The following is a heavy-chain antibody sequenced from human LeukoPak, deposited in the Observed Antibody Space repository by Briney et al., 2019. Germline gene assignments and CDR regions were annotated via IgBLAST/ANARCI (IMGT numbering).Heavy chain of an antibody. J-gene: IGHJ3*02. Sequence: SETLSLTCAVSGYSFNSVYYWAWIRQPPGKGLEWIWSIYNSGSTSYNPSLKSRVTLSLDTSKNQFSLRLPSVTAADTAVYYCARNISGLGLYSHHAYDPAGAFDIWGQGTLVTVSS. D-gene: IGHD1-14*01. CDR2: IYNSGST. CDR1: GYSFNSVYY. V-gene: IGHV4-38-2*01. CDR3: ARNISGLGLYSHHAYDPAGAFDI.